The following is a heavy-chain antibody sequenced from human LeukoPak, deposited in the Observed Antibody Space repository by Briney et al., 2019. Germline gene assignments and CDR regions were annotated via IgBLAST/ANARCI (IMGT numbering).Heavy chain of an antibody. V-gene: IGHV1-69*06. CDR3: ATEADYYDSSGNTLGFDY. CDR2: IIPIFGTA. D-gene: IGHD3-22*01. J-gene: IGHJ4*02. CDR1: GGTFSSYA. Sequence: SVKVSCKASGGTFSSYAISWVRQAPGQGLEWMGGIIPIFGTANYAHKFQGRVTITADKSTSTAYMELSSLRSEDTAVYYCATEADYYDSSGNTLGFDYWGQGTLVTVSS.